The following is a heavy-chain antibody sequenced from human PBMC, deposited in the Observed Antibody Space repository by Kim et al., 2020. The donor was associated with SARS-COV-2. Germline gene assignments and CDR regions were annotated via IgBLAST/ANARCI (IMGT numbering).Heavy chain of an antibody. CDR1: GFTFSNYD. CDR3: ARLFKEYSGYPFYFDY. D-gene: IGHD5-12*01. J-gene: IGHJ4*02. CDR2: IGTAGDT. Sequence: GGSLRLSCAASGFTFSNYDMHWVHQPTGKGLEWVSGIGTAGDTYYEGSVKGRFTISRENVKNSLYLQMNSLRAGDTAVYYCARLFKEYSGYPFYFDYWGQGALVAVSS. V-gene: IGHV3-13*01.